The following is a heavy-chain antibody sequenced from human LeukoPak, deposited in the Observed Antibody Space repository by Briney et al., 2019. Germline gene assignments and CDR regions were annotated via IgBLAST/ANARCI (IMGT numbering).Heavy chain of an antibody. Sequence: GGSLRLSCVASGFTFSSYSMNWVRQAPGKGLEWVSYISSGASAIYYADSVEGRFTTSRDSAKNSLYLQMNSLRAEDTAVYYCARGGGRHVEYWGQGNLVTVSS. J-gene: IGHJ4*02. CDR2: ISSGASAI. CDR3: ARGGGRHVEY. D-gene: IGHD2/OR15-2a*01. CDR1: GFTFSSYS. V-gene: IGHV3-48*04.